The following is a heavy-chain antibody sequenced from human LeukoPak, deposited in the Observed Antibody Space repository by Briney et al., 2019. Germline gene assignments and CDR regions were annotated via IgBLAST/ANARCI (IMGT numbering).Heavy chain of an antibody. Sequence: SLRLSCAASGFTFTSYSMSWVRQAPGKGLEWVSGTSDRGDYTYYADSVKGRFTISRDSSKNTLFLQMNSLRAEDTALYFCARKAQYNGHYPLDYWGQGTLVTVSS. CDR3: ARKAQYNGHYPLDY. D-gene: IGHD1-7*01. J-gene: IGHJ4*02. CDR1: GFTFTSYS. V-gene: IGHV3-23*01. CDR2: TSDRGDYT.